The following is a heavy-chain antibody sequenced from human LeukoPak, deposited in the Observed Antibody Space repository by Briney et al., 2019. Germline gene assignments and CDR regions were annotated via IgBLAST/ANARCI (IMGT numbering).Heavy chain of an antibody. Sequence: SETLSLTCTVSGDSISSYYWSWIRQPPGKGLEWIGYIHYSGSTSYNPSLKSRVTISVDTSKNQFSLILSSVTTADTAVYYCAREVVAAAGTVDYWGQGTLVTVSS. J-gene: IGHJ4*02. V-gene: IGHV4-59*01. CDR2: IHYSGST. D-gene: IGHD6-13*01. CDR1: GDSISSYY. CDR3: AREVVAAAGTVDY.